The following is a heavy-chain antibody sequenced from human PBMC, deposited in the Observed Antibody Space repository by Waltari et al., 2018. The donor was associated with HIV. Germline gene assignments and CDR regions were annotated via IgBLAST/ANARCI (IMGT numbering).Heavy chain of an antibody. D-gene: IGHD3-10*01. CDR1: GYTFTSYG. Sequence: QVQLVQSGAEVKKPGASVKVSCKASGYTFTSYGISWVRQAPGQGLEWMGWISAYNGNTNYAQKLQGRVTMTTDTSTSTAYMELRGLRSDDTAVYYCARDKTTYYYGSGVSYWGHGTLVTVSS. CDR3: ARDKTTYYYGSGVSY. J-gene: IGHJ4*01. CDR2: ISAYNGNT. V-gene: IGHV1-18*01.